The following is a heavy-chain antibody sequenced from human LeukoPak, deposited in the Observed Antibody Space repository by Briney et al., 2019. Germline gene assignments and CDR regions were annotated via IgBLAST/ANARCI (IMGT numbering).Heavy chain of an antibody. CDR2: ISYDGSNK. Sequence: PGGSLRLSCAASGFTFSSYAMHWVRQAPGKGLEWVAVISYDGSNKYYADSVKGRFTISRDNSKNTLYLQMNSLRAEDTAVYYCAKHPYYSYYYGMDVWGQGTTVTVSS. J-gene: IGHJ6*02. V-gene: IGHV3-30-3*02. D-gene: IGHD1-26*01. CDR1: GFTFSSYA. CDR3: AKHPYYSYYYGMDV.